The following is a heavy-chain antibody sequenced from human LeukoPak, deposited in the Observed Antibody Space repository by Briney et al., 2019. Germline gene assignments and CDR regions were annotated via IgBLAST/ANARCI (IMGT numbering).Heavy chain of an antibody. CDR2: IYYSGST. V-gene: IGHV4-59*08. D-gene: IGHD3/OR15-3a*01. CDR3: ARHRGVWTPLDY. J-gene: IGHJ4*02. Sequence: SETLSLTCTVSGGSISSYYWSWIRQPPGKGLEWIGYIYYSGSTNYNPSLKSRVTISVDTSKNQFSLKLSSVTAADTAVYYCARHRGVWTPLDYWGQGTLVTVSS. CDR1: GGSISSYY.